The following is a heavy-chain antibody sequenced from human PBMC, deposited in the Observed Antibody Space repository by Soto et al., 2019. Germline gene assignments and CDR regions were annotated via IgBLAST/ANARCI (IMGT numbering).Heavy chain of an antibody. D-gene: IGHD2-21*01. V-gene: IGHV4-4*02. CDR2: IYHAGSP. J-gene: IGHJ3*02. CDR3: ARASSFRGDFDI. CDR1: GGSLRTSSW. Sequence: QVQLQESGPGLVKPSGTLSLNCAVSGGSLRTSSWWTWLRQSPGKGLEWIGEIYHAGSPNYNPSFQSRVTISADASTNFFSLRLTSLTAADTAIYYCARASSFRGDFDIWGQGTAVTVSS.